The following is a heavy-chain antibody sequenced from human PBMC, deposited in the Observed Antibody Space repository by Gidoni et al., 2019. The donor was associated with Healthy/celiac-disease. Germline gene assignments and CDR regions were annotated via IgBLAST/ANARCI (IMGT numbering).Heavy chain of an antibody. J-gene: IGHJ2*01. CDR3: ARDGTGYGDYADL. CDR1: GFTFSSYA. D-gene: IGHD4-17*01. V-gene: IGHV3-30-3*01. Sequence: QVQLVESGGGVVQPGRSLRLSCAASGFTFSSYAMHWVRQAPGKGLEWVAVISYDGSNKYYADSVKGRFTISRDNSKNTLYLQMNSLRAEDTAVYYCARDGTGYGDYADLWGRGTLVTVSS. CDR2: ISYDGSNK.